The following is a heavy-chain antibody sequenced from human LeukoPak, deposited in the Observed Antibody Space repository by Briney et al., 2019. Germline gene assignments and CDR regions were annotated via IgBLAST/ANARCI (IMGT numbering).Heavy chain of an antibody. CDR1: GFTFSSYG. D-gene: IGHD3-3*01. CDR2: ISPSGDIT. CDR3: ARGLRFLEWLLYRDYFDY. V-gene: IGHV3-23*01. J-gene: IGHJ4*02. Sequence: GGSLRLSCAASGFTFSSYGMSWVRQAPGKGLEWVSGISPSGDITYYADSVKGRFTISRDNSKNTLYLEVISLTAEDTAVYYCARGLRFLEWLLYRDYFDYWGQGTLVTVSS.